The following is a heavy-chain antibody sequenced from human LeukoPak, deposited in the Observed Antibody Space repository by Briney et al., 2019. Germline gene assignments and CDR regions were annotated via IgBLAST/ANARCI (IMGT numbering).Heavy chain of an antibody. D-gene: IGHD5-24*01. Sequence: ASVKVSCKASGGTFSNYAISWVRQAPGQGLEWMGGIIPIFGTANYAQKFQGRVTITADESTSTAYMELSSLRSEDTAVYYCAGNPDGYNDYWGQGTLVTVSS. CDR3: AGNPDGYNDY. V-gene: IGHV1-69*13. CDR1: GGTFSNYA. J-gene: IGHJ4*02. CDR2: IIPIFGTA.